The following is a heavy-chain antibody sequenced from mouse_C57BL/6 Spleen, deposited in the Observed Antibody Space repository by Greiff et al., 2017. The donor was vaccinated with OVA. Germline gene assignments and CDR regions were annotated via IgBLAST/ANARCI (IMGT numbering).Heavy chain of an antibody. V-gene: IGHV1-50*01. CDR3: ARRDYDDWYFDV. Sequence: QVQLQQSGAELVKPGASVKLSCKASGYTFTSYWMQWVKQRPGQGLEWIGEIDPSDSYTNYNQKFKGKATLTVDTSSSTAYMQLSSLTSEDSAVYYCARRDYDDWYFDVWGTGTTVTVSS. D-gene: IGHD2-4*01. J-gene: IGHJ1*03. CDR1: GYTFTSYW. CDR2: IDPSDSYT.